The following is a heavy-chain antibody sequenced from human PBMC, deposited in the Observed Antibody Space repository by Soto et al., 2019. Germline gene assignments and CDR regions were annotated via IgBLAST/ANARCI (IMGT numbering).Heavy chain of an antibody. CDR2: VFGNGAGTP. CDR3: ARDLPPYGGRRSPTTGAFED. V-gene: IGHV4-4*07. Sequence: SETLSLTCSVSGGSFTGDYWSWIRQPAGKGLQWIGRVFGNGAGTPIYNSLLKSRARMSADPSKRQFSLTLTSVTAADTAVYYCARDLPPYGGRRSPTTGAFEDWGQGIMVTVSS. CDR1: GGSFTGDY. D-gene: IGHD2-15*01. J-gene: IGHJ4*02.